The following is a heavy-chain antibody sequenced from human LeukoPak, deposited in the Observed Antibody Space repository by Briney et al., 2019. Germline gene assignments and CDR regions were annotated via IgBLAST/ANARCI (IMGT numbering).Heavy chain of an antibody. CDR3: ARQDIVLMVYVY. Sequence: GGSLRLSCAASGITVSSNYMSWVRQAPGKGLEWVSVIYSGGTTYYADSVKGRFTISRDNSKNTLYLQMNSLRAEDTAVYYCARQDIVLMVYVYWGQGTLVTVSS. CDR2: IYSGGTT. J-gene: IGHJ4*02. CDR1: GITVSSNY. D-gene: IGHD2-8*01. V-gene: IGHV3-53*01.